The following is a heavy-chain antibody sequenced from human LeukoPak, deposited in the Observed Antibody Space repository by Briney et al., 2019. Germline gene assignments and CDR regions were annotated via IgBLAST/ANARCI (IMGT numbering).Heavy chain of an antibody. CDR3: ARDLVEYYYDSSGYYYDY. Sequence: ASVKVSCKASGYTFTSYGISWVRQAPGQGLEWMGWISAYNGNTNYAQKLRGRVTMTTDTSTSTAYMELRSLRSDDTAVYYCARDLVEYYYDSSGYYYDYWGQGTLVTVSS. J-gene: IGHJ4*02. CDR2: ISAYNGNT. CDR1: GYTFTSYG. D-gene: IGHD3-22*01. V-gene: IGHV1-18*01.